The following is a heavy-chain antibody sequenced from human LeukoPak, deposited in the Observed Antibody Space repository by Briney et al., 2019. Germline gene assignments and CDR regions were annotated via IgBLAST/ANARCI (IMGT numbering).Heavy chain of an antibody. CDR2: IYYSRST. J-gene: IGHJ4*02. V-gene: IGHV4-30-4*01. Sequence: SQTLSLTCTVYGASISSGGYYWKWIRQPPGKGLEWIGYIYYSRSTSYSPSLKSRLTISVDTSKNQFSLKLSSVTAADTAVYYCARDGYNSGYFDYWGQGTLVTVSS. CDR1: GASISSGGYY. D-gene: IGHD5-24*01. CDR3: ARDGYNSGYFDY.